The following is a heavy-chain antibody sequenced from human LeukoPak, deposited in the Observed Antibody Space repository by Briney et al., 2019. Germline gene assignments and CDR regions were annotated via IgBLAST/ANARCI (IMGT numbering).Heavy chain of an antibody. CDR1: GYTFTDYY. CDR2: INPNNGGT. J-gene: IGHJ4*02. CDR3: ARGYSSPVPNFDY. D-gene: IGHD6-13*01. Sequence: ASVKVSCKASGYTFTDYYMHWVRQAPAQGLEWMGWINPNNGGTSYAQKFQGRVTMTSDTSITTSYMELPSLTSDDTAVYYCARGYSSPVPNFDYWGQGTLVTVSS. V-gene: IGHV1-2*02.